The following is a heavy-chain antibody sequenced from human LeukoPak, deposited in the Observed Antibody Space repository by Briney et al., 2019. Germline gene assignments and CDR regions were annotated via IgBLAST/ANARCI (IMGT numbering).Heavy chain of an antibody. Sequence: GGSLRLSCAASGFAFSVYEMYWVRQAPGKGLEWVSYISSSGGTRYYADSVKGRFTITRDNAKNSLYLQMNSLRAEDTAVYYCATLTVASSFDYWGQGTLVTVSS. CDR2: ISSSGGTR. V-gene: IGHV3-48*03. CDR1: GFAFSVYE. CDR3: ATLTVASSFDY. D-gene: IGHD6-19*01. J-gene: IGHJ4*02.